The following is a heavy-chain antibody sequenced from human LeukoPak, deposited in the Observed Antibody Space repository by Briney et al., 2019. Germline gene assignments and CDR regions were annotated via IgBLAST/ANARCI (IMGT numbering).Heavy chain of an antibody. CDR1: GYAFTSYD. Sequence: ASVKVSCKASGYAFTSYDINWVRQARGQGLEWMGWLNPNSGITGYAQKFKGRVTITSSTSTSTVFMELGSLTSEDTAVYYCARGGASADARRFDPWGQGTLVTVSS. D-gene: IGHD1-26*01. CDR3: ARGGASADARRFDP. J-gene: IGHJ5*02. CDR2: LNPNSGIT. V-gene: IGHV1-8*01.